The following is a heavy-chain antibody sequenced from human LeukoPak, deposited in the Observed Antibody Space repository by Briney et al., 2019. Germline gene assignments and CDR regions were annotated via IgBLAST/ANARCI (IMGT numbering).Heavy chain of an antibody. CDR3: ARDQVLGSYSSGAFDI. J-gene: IGHJ3*02. CDR1: GFTVSSNY. D-gene: IGHD2-15*01. V-gene: IGHV3-66*01. Sequence: GGSLRLSCAASGFTVSSNYMSWVRQAPGKGLEWASVIYSGGSRYYADSVKGRFNISRDNSKNALYLQMNSLRAEDTAVYYCARDQVLGSYSSGAFDIWGQGTMVTVSS. CDR2: IYSGGSR.